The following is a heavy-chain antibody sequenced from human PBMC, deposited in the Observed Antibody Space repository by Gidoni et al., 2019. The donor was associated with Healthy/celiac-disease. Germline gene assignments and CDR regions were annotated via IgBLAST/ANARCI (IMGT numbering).Heavy chain of an antibody. D-gene: IGHD1-26*01. J-gene: IGHJ5*02. CDR1: GGSFSSYA. V-gene: IGHV1-69*06. CDR2: IIPIVCTA. CDR3: AREGGSLTDNWFDP. Sequence: QVQLVQSGAEVKKPGSSVKVSFKASGGSFSSYAISWVRQAPGQGREWMGGIIPIVCTANYAPKFQGGVTITADKSTSTAYMELSSLRSEDTAVYYCAREGGSLTDNWFDPWGQGTLVTVSS.